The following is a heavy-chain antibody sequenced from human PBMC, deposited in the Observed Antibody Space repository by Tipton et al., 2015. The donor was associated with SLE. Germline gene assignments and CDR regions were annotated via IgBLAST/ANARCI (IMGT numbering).Heavy chain of an antibody. CDR3: VRELDSSNGMDV. Sequence: VKPSETMSLTCSVSGVSISSHYWSWIRQPPGKGLEWIGYIHYSGTTNYNPSLRGRVTMSVDTSKNQFSLKLSSVTAADTAVYYCVRELDSSNGMDVWGQGTTVTVSS. J-gene: IGHJ6*02. V-gene: IGHV4-59*11. CDR1: GVSISSHY. CDR2: IHYSGTT. D-gene: IGHD2-15*01.